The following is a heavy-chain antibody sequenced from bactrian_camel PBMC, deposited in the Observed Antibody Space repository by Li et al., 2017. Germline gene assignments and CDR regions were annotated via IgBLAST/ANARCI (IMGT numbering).Heavy chain of an antibody. CDR3: ASHSTWIPNNY. J-gene: IGHJ4*01. D-gene: IGHD6*01. Sequence: QLVESGGSLVQPGGSLRLSCVASRFTFSNYYMSWVRQAPGKGPEWVAGIDWDGKDVHYPDSMRGRFTISRDNAKNMLYLQLNTLKTEDTAVYFCASHSTWIPNNYWGQGTQVTVS. V-gene: IGHV3S6*01. CDR1: RFTFSNYY. CDR2: IDWDGKDV.